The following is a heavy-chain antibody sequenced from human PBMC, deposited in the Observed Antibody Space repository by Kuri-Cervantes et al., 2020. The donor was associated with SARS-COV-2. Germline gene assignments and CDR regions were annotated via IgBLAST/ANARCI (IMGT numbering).Heavy chain of an antibody. D-gene: IGHD3-9*01. CDR1: GGSFSGYY. Sequence: ESLKISCAVYGGSFSGYYWSWIRQPPGKGLEWIGEINHSGSTNYNPSLKSRVTISVDTSKNQFSLKLSSVTAADTAVYYCARDRYFDYLRVNFFDYWGQGSQVTVSS. CDR3: ARDRYFDYLRVNFFDY. CDR2: INHSGST. J-gene: IGHJ4*02. V-gene: IGHV4-34*01.